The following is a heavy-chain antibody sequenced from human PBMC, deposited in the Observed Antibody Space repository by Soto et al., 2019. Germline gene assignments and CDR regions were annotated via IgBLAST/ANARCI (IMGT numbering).Heavy chain of an antibody. Sequence: QVQLVESGGGVVQPGRSLRLSCAASGFTFSSYGMHWVRQAPGKGLEWVAVISYDGSNKYYADSVKGRFTISRDNSKNTLYLQMNSLRAEDTAVYYCAKGLGEWLLYYFDYWGQGTLVTVSS. V-gene: IGHV3-30*18. CDR3: AKGLGEWLLYYFDY. D-gene: IGHD3-3*01. J-gene: IGHJ4*02. CDR2: ISYDGSNK. CDR1: GFTFSSYG.